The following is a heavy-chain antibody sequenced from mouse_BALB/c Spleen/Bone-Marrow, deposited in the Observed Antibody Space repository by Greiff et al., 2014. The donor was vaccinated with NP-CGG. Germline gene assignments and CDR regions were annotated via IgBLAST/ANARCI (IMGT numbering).Heavy chain of an antibody. CDR3: AGYRLRTYFDY. V-gene: IGHV14-3*02. CDR2: IDPANGNT. D-gene: IGHD2-14*01. CDR1: GFNIKDTY. J-gene: IGHJ2*01. Sequence: VQLQQSGAELVKPGASVKLSCTASGFNIKDTYMHWVKQRPEQGLEWIGRIDPANGNTKYDPKFQGKATITADTSSDTAYLQLSSLTSEDTAVYYCAGYRLRTYFDYWGQGTTLTVSS.